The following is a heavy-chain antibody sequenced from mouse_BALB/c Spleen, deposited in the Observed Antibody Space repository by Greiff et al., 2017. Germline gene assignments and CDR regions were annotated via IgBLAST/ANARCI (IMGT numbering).Heavy chain of an antibody. CDR1: GFTFSSYY. J-gene: IGHJ1*01. Sequence: EVQVVESGGGLVKLGGSLKLSCAASGFTFSSYYMSWVRQTPEKRLELVAAINSNGGSTYYPDTVKGRFTISRDNAKNTLYLQMSSLKSEDTALYYCARSPYYYGRGYFDVWGAGTTVTVSS. CDR2: INSNGGST. D-gene: IGHD1-1*01. V-gene: IGHV5-6-2*01. CDR3: ARSPYYYGRGYFDV.